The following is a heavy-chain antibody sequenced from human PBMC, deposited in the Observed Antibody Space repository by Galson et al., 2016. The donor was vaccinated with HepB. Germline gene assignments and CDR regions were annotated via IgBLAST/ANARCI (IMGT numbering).Heavy chain of an antibody. D-gene: IGHD2-2*01. V-gene: IGHV3-21*01. CDR3: ARDPKIVVVPAARNWFDP. Sequence: SLRLSCAASGFTFSTYSMNWVRQAPGKGLEWVSSISGSSTYIHYADSVKGRFTISRDNGKRSLYLQMNSLRAEDTAVYYCARDPKIVVVPAARNWFDPWGQGTLVTVSS. J-gene: IGHJ5*02. CDR2: ISGSSTYI. CDR1: GFTFSTYS.